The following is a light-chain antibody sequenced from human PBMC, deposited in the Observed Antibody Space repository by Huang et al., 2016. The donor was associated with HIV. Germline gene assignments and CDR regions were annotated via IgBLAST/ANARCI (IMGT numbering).Light chain of an antibody. V-gene: IGKV1-39*01. Sequence: DIQMTQSPSSLSASVGDRVIISCRASQSINKYVNWYQQMPGKAPKLLIYGASTLQRGVSSRFSGSVSGTDFTLTIESLQPEDAATYYCQQSYKAPRTFGQGTLLEI. CDR1: QSINKY. CDR3: QQSYKAPRT. J-gene: IGKJ2*01. CDR2: GAS.